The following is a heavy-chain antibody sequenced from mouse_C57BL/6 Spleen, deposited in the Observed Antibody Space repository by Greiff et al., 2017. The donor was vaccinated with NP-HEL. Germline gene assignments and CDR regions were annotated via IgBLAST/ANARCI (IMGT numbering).Heavy chain of an antibody. Sequence: VQLQQPGAELVMPGASVKLSCKASGYTFTSYWMHWVKQRPGQGLEWIGEIDPSDSYTNYNQKFKGKSTLTVDKSSSTAYMQLSSLTSEDSAVYYCARRHYYAMDYWGQGTSVTVSS. CDR2: IDPSDSYT. V-gene: IGHV1-69*01. J-gene: IGHJ4*01. CDR1: GYTFTSYW. CDR3: ARRHYYAMDY.